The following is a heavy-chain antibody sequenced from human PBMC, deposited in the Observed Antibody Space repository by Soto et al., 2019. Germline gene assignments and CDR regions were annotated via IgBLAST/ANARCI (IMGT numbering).Heavy chain of an antibody. J-gene: IGHJ4*01. V-gene: IGHV3-30-3*01. CDR2: ISNDGTNK. Sequence: PGGSLRLSCAASGFTFSNCAMHWIRQAPGKGLEWVALISNDGTNKYYADSVKGRLTISRDKSKSILYLQMNSLRAEDTALYYCAAAFFAAEIDFWGHGTLVTVSS. CDR1: GFTFSNCA. CDR3: AAAFFAAEIDF. D-gene: IGHD3-3*02.